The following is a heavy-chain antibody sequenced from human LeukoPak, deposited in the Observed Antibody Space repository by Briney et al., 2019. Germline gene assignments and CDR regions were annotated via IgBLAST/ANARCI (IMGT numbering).Heavy chain of an antibody. CDR1: GGSFSGYY. CDR2: INHSGST. D-gene: IGHD6-19*01. J-gene: IGHJ5*02. Sequence: PSETLSLTCAVYGGSFSGYYWSWIRQPPGKGLEWIGEINHSGSTNYNPSLKSRVTISVDTSKNQFSLKLSSVTAADTAVYYCARGPRIAVAGRRSWFDPWGQGTLVTVFS. CDR3: ARGPRIAVAGRRSWFDP. V-gene: IGHV4-34*01.